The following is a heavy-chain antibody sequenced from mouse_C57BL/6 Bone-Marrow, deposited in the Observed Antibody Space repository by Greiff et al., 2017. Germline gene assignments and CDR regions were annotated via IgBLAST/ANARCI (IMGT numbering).Heavy chain of an antibody. CDR1: GFSLTSYA. J-gene: IGHJ3*01. CDR2: IWTGGGT. V-gene: IGHV2-9-1*01. Sequence: VQLVESGPGLVAPSQSLSITCTVSGFSLTSYAISWVRQPPGKGLEWLGVIWTGGGTNYNSALKSRLSISKDNSKSQVFLKMNSLQTDDTARYYCARYYYGSRGAWFAYWGQGTLVTVSA. D-gene: IGHD1-1*01. CDR3: ARYYYGSRGAWFAY.